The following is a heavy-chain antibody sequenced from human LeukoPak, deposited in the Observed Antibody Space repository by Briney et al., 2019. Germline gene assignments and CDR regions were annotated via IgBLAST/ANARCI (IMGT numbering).Heavy chain of an antibody. CDR3: AKDRDSSGSYYFDY. Sequence: PGGSLRLSCAASGFTFSSYNMNWVRQAPGKGLEWVSSITSGSSYIYYADSAKGRFTISRDNSKNTLYLQMNSLRAEDTAVYYCAKDRDSSGSYYFDYWGQGTLVTVSS. V-gene: IGHV3-21*04. CDR2: ITSGSSYI. CDR1: GFTFSSYN. J-gene: IGHJ4*02. D-gene: IGHD3-22*01.